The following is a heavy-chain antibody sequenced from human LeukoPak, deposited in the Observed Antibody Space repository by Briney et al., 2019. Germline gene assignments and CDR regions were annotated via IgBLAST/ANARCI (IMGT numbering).Heavy chain of an antibody. V-gene: IGHV3-23*01. CDR2: TNSGGTTT. Sequence: GGSLRLSCAPAGFPFSDFSMTWVRHAPGKGLEWISTTNSGGTTTYYAESVKGRFTISRDNFKNALYLQMSSLRVEDTAIYYCAKQSYARSLGEGGPGTLVTVSS. CDR1: GFPFSDFS. J-gene: IGHJ4*02. D-gene: IGHD3-10*02. CDR3: AKQSYARSLGE.